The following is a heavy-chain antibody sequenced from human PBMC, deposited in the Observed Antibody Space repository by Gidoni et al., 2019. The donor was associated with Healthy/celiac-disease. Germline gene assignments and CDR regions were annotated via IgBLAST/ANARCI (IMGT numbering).Heavy chain of an antibody. CDR2: INHSGST. CDR1: GGSFSGYY. CDR3: ARVNRILLWFGRENWFDP. V-gene: IGHV4-34*01. Sequence: QVQLQQWGAGLLKPSETLSLTCAVYGGSFSGYYWSWIRQPPGKGLEWIGEINHSGSTNYNPSLKSRVTISVDTSKNQFSLKLSSVTAADTAVYYCARVNRILLWFGRENWFDPWGQGTLVTVSS. J-gene: IGHJ5*02. D-gene: IGHD3-10*01.